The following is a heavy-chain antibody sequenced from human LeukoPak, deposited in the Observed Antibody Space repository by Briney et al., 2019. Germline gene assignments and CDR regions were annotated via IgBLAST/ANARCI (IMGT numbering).Heavy chain of an antibody. CDR1: GGSISSGGYY. CDR2: IYYSGST. J-gene: IGHJ6*02. D-gene: IGHD2-2*01. Sequence: SETLSLTCTVSGGSISSGGYYWSWIRQHPGQGLEWTGYIYYSGSTYYNPSLKSRVTISVDTSKNQFSLKLSSVTAADTAVYYCAGLGYCSSTSCWNYYYYYGMDVWGQGTTVTVSS. V-gene: IGHV4-31*03. CDR3: AGLGYCSSTSCWNYYYYYGMDV.